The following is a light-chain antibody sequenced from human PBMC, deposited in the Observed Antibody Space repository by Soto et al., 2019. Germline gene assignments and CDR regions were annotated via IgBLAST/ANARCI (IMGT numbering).Light chain of an antibody. Sequence: DIPMTQSPSSVSASVGDRVTITCRASQGISSRLAWYQQKPGKAPNLLIYAAASLQSGVPSRFSGSGSETDFTLTIGSLQPEDFATNYCKQSNSFPLTCGEVTKVEIK. J-gene: IGKJ4*01. CDR1: QGISSR. CDR3: KQSNSFPLT. CDR2: AAA. V-gene: IGKV1-12*01.